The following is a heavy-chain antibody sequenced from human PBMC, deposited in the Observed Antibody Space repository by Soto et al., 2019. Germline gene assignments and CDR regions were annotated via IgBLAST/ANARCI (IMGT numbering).Heavy chain of an antibody. J-gene: IGHJ4*02. CDR1: GFTCSSCA. CDR3: AKSKYSGYVLQDY. Sequence: EVQLLESGGGLVQPGGSLRLSCAASGFTCSSCAMSWVRQAPGQGLEWVSAISGSGGSTYYAASVKGRFTISRDNSINTLYLQMNSLRAEDTALYYRAKSKYSGYVLQDYWGQGTLVTVSS. V-gene: IGHV3-23*01. D-gene: IGHD5-12*01. CDR2: ISGSGGST.